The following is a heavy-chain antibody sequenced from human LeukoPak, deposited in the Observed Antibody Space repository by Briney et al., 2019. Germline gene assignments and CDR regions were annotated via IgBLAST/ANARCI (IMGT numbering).Heavy chain of an antibody. V-gene: IGHV4-34*01. CDR1: GGSFSGYY. Sequence: SDTLSLTCAVYGGSFSGYYWSWIRQPPGKGLEWIGEINHSGSTNYNPSLKSRVTISVDTSKNQFSLKLSSVTAADTAVYYCARLRDGRWLLEYWGQGTLVTVSS. J-gene: IGHJ4*02. CDR2: INHSGST. CDR3: ARLRDGRWLLEY. D-gene: IGHD5-24*01.